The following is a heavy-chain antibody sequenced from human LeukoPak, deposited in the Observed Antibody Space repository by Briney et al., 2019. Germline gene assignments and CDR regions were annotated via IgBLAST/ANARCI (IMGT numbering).Heavy chain of an antibody. CDR3: AREVQTTPLGYCSSTSCSRVYYYYGMDV. Sequence: ASVKVSCKASGYTFTSYYMHRVRQAPGQGLEWMGIINPSGGSTSYAQKFQGRVTMTRDTSTSTVYMELSSLRSEDTAVYYCAREVQTTPLGYCSSTSCSRVYYYYGMDVWGQGTTVTVSS. D-gene: IGHD2-2*01. CDR2: INPSGGST. J-gene: IGHJ6*02. CDR1: GYTFTSYY. V-gene: IGHV1-46*01.